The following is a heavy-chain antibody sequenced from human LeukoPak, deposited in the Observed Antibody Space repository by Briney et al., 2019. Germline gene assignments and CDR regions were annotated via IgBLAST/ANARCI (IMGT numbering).Heavy chain of an antibody. CDR3: ARRVVVVAARALDY. Sequence: GGSLRLSCAASGFTFSSYSMNWVRQAPGKGLEWVSSISSSSSYICYADSVKGRFTISRDNAKNSLYLQMNSLRAEDTAVYYCARRVVVVAARALDYWGQGTLVTVSS. CDR2: ISSSSSYI. D-gene: IGHD2-15*01. V-gene: IGHV3-21*01. CDR1: GFTFSSYS. J-gene: IGHJ4*02.